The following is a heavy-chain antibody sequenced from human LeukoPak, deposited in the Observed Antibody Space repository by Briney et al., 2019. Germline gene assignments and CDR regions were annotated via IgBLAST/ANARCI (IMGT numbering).Heavy chain of an antibody. CDR3: ARGQPPSYYDMDV. Sequence: GGSLILSCAASGFTFSSYGMHWVRQAPGKGLEWVAVIWSDGSSKHCADSVKGRFTISRDNSKNTLYLQMSSLRAEDTALYYCARGQPPSYYDMDVWGQGTTVTVSS. J-gene: IGHJ6*02. V-gene: IGHV3-33*01. CDR2: IWSDGSSK. CDR1: GFTFSSYG. D-gene: IGHD6-13*01.